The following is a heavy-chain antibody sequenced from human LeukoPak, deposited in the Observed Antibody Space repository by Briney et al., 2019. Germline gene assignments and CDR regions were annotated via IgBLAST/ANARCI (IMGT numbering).Heavy chain of an antibody. CDR3: ARDLREGSGWYYYYYMDV. D-gene: IGHD6-19*01. Sequence: PSETLSLTCTVSGGSISSYYWSWIRQPAGKVLEWIGRIYTSGSTNYNPSLKSRVTMSVDTSKNQFSLKLSSVTAADTAVYYCARDLREGSGWYYYYYMDVWGKGTTVTISS. CDR2: IYTSGST. V-gene: IGHV4-4*07. CDR1: GGSISSYY. J-gene: IGHJ6*03.